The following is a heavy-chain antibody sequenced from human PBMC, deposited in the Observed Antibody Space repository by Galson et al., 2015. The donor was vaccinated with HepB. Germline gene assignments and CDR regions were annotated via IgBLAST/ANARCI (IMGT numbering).Heavy chain of an antibody. CDR1: GFNFINYA. V-gene: IGHV3-23*01. J-gene: IGHJ4*02. D-gene: IGHD3-10*01. CDR3: AKDVVREHYGSGTYLN. CDR2: MNGYDSGA. Sequence: SLRLSCAASGFNFINYAMSWVRQAPGRGLEWVSSMNGYDSGAYYADSVQGRFTISRDNSRNTLYLQMNSLRAEDTAVYFCAKDVVREHYGSGTYLNWGQGTLVTVSS.